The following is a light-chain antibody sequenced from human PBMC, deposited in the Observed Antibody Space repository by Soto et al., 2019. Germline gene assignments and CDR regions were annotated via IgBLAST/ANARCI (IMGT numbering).Light chain of an antibody. CDR1: QSVSSD. CDR2: GAS. Sequence: MAQSPATLSVSPGERAILSCRASQSVSSDLAWYQQKPGQAPRLLIYGASTRATGFPARFGGSGSGTEFTLTISSLQSEDFAVYYCLQYNNWPRTFGGGTKVDIK. CDR3: LQYNNWPRT. V-gene: IGKV3-15*01. J-gene: IGKJ4*02.